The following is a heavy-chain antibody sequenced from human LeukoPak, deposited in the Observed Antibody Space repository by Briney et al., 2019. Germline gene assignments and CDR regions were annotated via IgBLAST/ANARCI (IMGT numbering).Heavy chain of an antibody. CDR3: AREAYYDSSGYYDAFDI. J-gene: IGHJ3*02. V-gene: IGHV3-20*04. CDR2: INWNGGST. CDR1: EFTFDDYG. Sequence: GGSLRLSCAASEFTFDDYGMSWVRQAPGKGLEWVSAINWNGGSTGYADSVKGRFTISRDNAKNSLYLQMNSLRAEDTAVYYCAREAYYDSSGYYDAFDIWGQGTMVTVSS. D-gene: IGHD3-22*01.